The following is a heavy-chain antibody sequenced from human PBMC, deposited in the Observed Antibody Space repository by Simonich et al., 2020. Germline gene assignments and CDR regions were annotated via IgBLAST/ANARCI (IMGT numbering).Heavy chain of an antibody. V-gene: IGHV3-23*01. Sequence: EVQLLESGGGLVQPGGSLRLSCAASGFTFSSYAMSWVRQAPGKGWEWVPANRVSGGSTNYADSVNGRFTISRDNSKNTLYLQMNSLRAEDTAVYYCAKEVSSGFISGWGQGTMVTVSS. D-gene: IGHD2-21*01. CDR2: NRVSGGST. CDR1: GFTFSSYA. CDR3: AKEVSSGFISG. J-gene: IGHJ3*01.